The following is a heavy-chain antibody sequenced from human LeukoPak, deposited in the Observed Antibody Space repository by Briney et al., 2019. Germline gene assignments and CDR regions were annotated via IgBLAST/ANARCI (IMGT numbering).Heavy chain of an antibody. J-gene: IGHJ4*02. CDR3: ARHITQPTYYDFWSGYYAAGYFDY. CDR1: GGSISSSSYY. D-gene: IGHD3-3*01. V-gene: IGHV4-39*01. Sequence: PSETLSLTCTVSGGSISSSSYYWGWIRQPPGKGLEWIGSIYYSGSTYYNPSLKSRVTISVDTSKNQFSLKLSSVTAADTAVYYCARHITQPTYYDFWSGYYAAGYFDYWGQGTLVTVSS. CDR2: IYYSGST.